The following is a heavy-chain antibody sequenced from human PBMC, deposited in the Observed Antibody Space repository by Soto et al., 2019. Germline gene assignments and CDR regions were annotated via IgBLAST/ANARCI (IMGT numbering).Heavy chain of an antibody. J-gene: IGHJ4*02. D-gene: IGHD3-10*01. V-gene: IGHV1-69*13. CDR3: SLWFGEGPDY. CDR1: GGTFSSYA. CDR2: IIPIFGTA. Sequence: ASVKVSCKASGGTFSSYAISWVRQAPGQGLEWMGGIIPIFGTANYAQKFQGRVTITADESTSTAYMELSSLRSEDTAVYYCSLWFGEGPDYWGQGTLVTVSS.